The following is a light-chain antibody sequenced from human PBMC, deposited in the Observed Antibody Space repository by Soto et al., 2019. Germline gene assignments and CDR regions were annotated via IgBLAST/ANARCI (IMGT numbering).Light chain of an antibody. CDR1: SSNIGAGYA. J-gene: IGLJ2*01. Sequence: QSVLTQPPSVSGAPGQRVTISCTGSSSNIGAGYAVHWYQQFPGIAPKLLIYDNTNRPSGVPDRFSGSKSGTSASLAITGLQAEEEAEYYCQSYDSSLSGSVFGGGTKVTVL. V-gene: IGLV1-40*01. CDR2: DNT. CDR3: QSYDSSLSGSV.